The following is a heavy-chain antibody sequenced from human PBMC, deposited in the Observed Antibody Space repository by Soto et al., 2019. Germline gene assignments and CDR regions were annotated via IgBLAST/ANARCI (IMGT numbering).Heavy chain of an antibody. D-gene: IGHD3-9*01. J-gene: IGHJ4*02. CDR2: IYYSGST. CDR1: GGSISSGGYY. V-gene: IGHV4-31*03. Sequence: QVQLQESGPGLVKPSQTLSLTCTVSGGSISSGGYYWSWIRQHPGKGLEWIGYIYYSGSTYYNPSLKRRVTRSVDTSKNQCSLKLSSVTAADTSVYYCARAEYYDILSRSFDYWGQGTLVTVSS. CDR3: ARAEYYDILSRSFDY.